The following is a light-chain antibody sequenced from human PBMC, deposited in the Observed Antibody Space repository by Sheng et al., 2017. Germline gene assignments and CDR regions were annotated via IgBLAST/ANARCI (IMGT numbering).Light chain of an antibody. Sequence: EIVLTQSPGTLSLSPGERATLSCRASQSVSSSYLAWYQQKPGQGPRLLIYGASSRATGIPDRFSGSGSGTDFTLTISRLEPEDFAVYYCQHYGTSWTFGQGTKVEIK. CDR1: QSVSSSY. CDR3: QHYGTSWT. J-gene: IGKJ1*01. V-gene: IGKV3-20*01. CDR2: GAS.